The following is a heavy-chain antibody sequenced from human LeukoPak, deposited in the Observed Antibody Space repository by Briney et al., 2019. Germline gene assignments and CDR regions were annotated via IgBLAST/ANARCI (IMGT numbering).Heavy chain of an antibody. CDR2: ISGSGGST. CDR1: GFTFSSYA. V-gene: IGHV3-23*01. Sequence: GGSLRLSCAASGFTFSSYAMSWVRQAPGKGLEWVSAISGSGGSTYYADSVEGRFTISRDNSKNTLYPQMNSLRAEDTAVYYCAKDEVDIVATSSYWGQGTLVTVSS. D-gene: IGHD5-12*01. J-gene: IGHJ4*02. CDR3: AKDEVDIVATSSY.